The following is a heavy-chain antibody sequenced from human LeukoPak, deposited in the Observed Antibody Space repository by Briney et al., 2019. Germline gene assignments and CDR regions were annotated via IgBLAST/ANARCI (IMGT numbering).Heavy chain of an antibody. J-gene: IGHJ4*02. CDR2: INPNSGGT. V-gene: IGHV1-2*02. Sequence: ASVKVSCKASGYTFTGYYMHRVRQAPGQGLEWMGWINPNSGGTNYAQKFQGRVTMTRDTSISTAYMELSRLRSDDTAVYYCARAVVRATIKNFDYWGQGTLVTVSS. CDR3: ARAVVRATIKNFDY. D-gene: IGHD5-24*01. CDR1: GYTFTGYY.